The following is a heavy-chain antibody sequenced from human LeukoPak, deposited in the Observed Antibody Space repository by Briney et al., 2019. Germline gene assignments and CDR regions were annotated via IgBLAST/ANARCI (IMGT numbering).Heavy chain of an antibody. CDR2: IKVDGSEK. CDR3: ARAYSSPNWFDP. CDR1: GXTFSNSW. J-gene: IGHJ5*02. Sequence: GGSLRLSCAASGXTFSNSWMSWVRQAPGKGLEWVANIKVDGSEKYYVDSVKGRFTISRDNAKSSLYLQMNSLRAEDTAVYYCARAYSSPNWFDPWGQGTLVTVSS. D-gene: IGHD6-13*01. V-gene: IGHV3-7*04.